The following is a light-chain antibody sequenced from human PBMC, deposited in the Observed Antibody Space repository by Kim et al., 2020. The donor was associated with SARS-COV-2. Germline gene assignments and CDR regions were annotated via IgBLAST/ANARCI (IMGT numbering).Light chain of an antibody. CDR1: QSLLHSNGYNY. V-gene: IGKV2-28*01. CDR3: MQALQTPYT. J-gene: IGKJ2*01. Sequence: EIVVTQSPLSLPVTPGEPASISCRSSQSLLHSNGYNYLDWYLQKPGQSPQLLIYLGSNRASGVPDRFSGSGSGTDFTLEISRVEAEDVGVYYCMQALQTPYTFGQGTKLEI. CDR2: LGS.